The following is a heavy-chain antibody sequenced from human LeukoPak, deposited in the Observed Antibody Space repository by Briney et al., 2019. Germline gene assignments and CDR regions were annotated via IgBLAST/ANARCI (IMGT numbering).Heavy chain of an antibody. CDR3: ARMGSYYDILSGKRYFDY. V-gene: IGHV1-18*04. Sequence: ASVTVSCKTSGYTFKTYGITWVRQAPGQGLEWMGWISAYNGNTNYAQSLQGRVSMSTDTSTDTAYMDLRSLRPDDTAVYYCARMGSYYDILSGKRYFDYWGQGTLVTVSS. CDR2: ISAYNGNT. D-gene: IGHD3-9*01. CDR1: GYTFKTYG. J-gene: IGHJ4*02.